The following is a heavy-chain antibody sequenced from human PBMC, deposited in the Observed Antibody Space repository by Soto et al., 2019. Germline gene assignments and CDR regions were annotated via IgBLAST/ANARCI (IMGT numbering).Heavy chain of an antibody. V-gene: IGHV4-39*01. D-gene: IGHD3-3*01. CDR2: IYYSGST. CDR3: AGTYYDFWSGYDDY. CDR1: GGSISSSSYY. Sequence: SETLSLTCTVSGGSISSSSYYWGWIRQPPGKGLEWIGSIYYSGSTYYNPSLKSRVTISVDTSKNQFSLKLSSVTAADTAVYYCAGTYYDFWSGYDDYWGQGTLVTVSS. J-gene: IGHJ4*02.